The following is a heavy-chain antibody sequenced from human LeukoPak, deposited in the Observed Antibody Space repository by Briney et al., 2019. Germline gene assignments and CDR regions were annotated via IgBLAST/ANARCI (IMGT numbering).Heavy chain of an antibody. CDR2: INPNSGGT. CDR1: GYTFTGYY. CDR3: ARVDYYDSSGYPHYFDY. J-gene: IGHJ4*02. Sequence: GASVKVSCKASGYTFTGYYMHWVRQAPGQGLEWMGWINPNSGGTNYAQKFQGRVTMTRDTSISTAYMELSRLGSDDTAVYYCARVDYYDSSGYPHYFDYWGQGTLVTVSS. D-gene: IGHD3-22*01. V-gene: IGHV1-2*02.